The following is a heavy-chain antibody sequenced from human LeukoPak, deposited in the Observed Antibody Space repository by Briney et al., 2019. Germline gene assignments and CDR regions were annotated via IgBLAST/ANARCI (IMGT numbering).Heavy chain of an antibody. CDR2: IYHSGRT. CDR1: GYSISSGYY. J-gene: IGHJ3*02. D-gene: IGHD3-3*01. Sequence: PSETLSLTCVLSGYSISSGYYWGWIRQPPGKGLEWMGRIYHSGRTYYNPSLKSRVTISVDTSKNQFSLKLRSVTDADTALYYCARSDSGEWFHDAFDIWGQGTRVTVSS. V-gene: IGHV4-38-2*01. CDR3: ARSDSGEWFHDAFDI.